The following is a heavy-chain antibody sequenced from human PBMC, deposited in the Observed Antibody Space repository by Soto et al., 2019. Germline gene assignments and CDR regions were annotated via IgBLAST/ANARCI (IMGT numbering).Heavy chain of an antibody. J-gene: IGHJ5*02. CDR3: ARDSSYCSGGSCYFNWFDP. V-gene: IGHV4-31*03. Sequence: PSETLGLGCTFSDGSISSGAYYWSWMPQDRGKGSEWIGYIYYSGSTYYNPSLKSRVTISVDTSKNQFSLKLSSVTAADTAVYYCARDSSYCSGGSCYFNWFDPWGQGTMVTVSS. CDR2: IYYSGST. CDR1: DGSISSGAYY. D-gene: IGHD2-15*01.